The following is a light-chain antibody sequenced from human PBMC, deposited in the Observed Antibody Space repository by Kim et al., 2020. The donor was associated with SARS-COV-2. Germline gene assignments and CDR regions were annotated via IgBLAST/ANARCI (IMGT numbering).Light chain of an antibody. CDR3: TSYTSSSTYV. J-gene: IGLJ1*01. CDR1: SSDVGAYKS. Sequence: GQSITICCAGTSSDVGAYKSVSWYQQHPGKAPKLLIYDVSDRPSGVSNRFSGSKSGNTASLTISGLQAEDEADYYCTSYTSSSTYVFGTGTKVTVL. CDR2: DVS. V-gene: IGLV2-14*03.